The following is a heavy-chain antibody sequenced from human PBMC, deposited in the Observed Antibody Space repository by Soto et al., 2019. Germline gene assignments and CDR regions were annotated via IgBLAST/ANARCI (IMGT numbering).Heavy chain of an antibody. Sequence: QVQLVESGGRVVQPGGSLRLSCAASGFVFSRYAIHWVRQAPGKGLEWVAVISYDGSNQYYADSVKGRFTISRDNSKNTLFLQMNSLRADDTAVYYCAKDQASGQGSFDSWGQGTLVTVSS. V-gene: IGHV3-30*18. CDR2: ISYDGSNQ. CDR3: AKDQASGQGSFDS. J-gene: IGHJ4*02. CDR1: GFVFSRYA.